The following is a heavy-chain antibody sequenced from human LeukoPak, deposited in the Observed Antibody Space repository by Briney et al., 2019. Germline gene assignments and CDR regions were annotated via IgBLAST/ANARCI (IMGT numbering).Heavy chain of an antibody. D-gene: IGHD3-3*01. Sequence: GRSPRLSCAASGFTFDDYAMHWVRQAPGKGLEWVSGISWNSGSIGYADSVKGRFTISRDNSKNTLYLQMNSLRAEDTAVYYCARDKTYYDFWSGYDAFDIWGQGTMVTVSS. J-gene: IGHJ3*02. V-gene: IGHV3-9*01. CDR1: GFTFDDYA. CDR2: ISWNSGSI. CDR3: ARDKTYYDFWSGYDAFDI.